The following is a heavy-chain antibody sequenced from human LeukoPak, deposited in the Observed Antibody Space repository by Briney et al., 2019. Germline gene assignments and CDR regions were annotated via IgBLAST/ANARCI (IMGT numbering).Heavy chain of an antibody. CDR3: ASQGGYSYGYYYYMDV. Sequence: PSETLSLTCTVSGGSISSSSYSWGWIRQPPGKGLEWIGSIYYSGNTYYNPSLRSRVTVSVDTSKNQFSLKLSSVTAADTAVYYCASQGGYSYGYYYYMDVWGKGTTVTVSS. J-gene: IGHJ6*03. CDR2: IYYSGNT. V-gene: IGHV4-39*01. D-gene: IGHD5-18*01. CDR1: GGSISSSSYS.